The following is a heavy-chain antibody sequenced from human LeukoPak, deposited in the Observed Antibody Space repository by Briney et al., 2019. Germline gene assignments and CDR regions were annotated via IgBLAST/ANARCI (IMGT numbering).Heavy chain of an antibody. V-gene: IGHV3-33*01. CDR1: GFTFSSYG. CDR3: ARDREVGNYYDGTFDI. J-gene: IGHJ3*02. D-gene: IGHD3-22*01. CDR2: IWYDGSKK. Sequence: GRSLRLSCAASGFTFSSYGMHWVRQAPGKGLERVAVIWYDGSKKYYVDSVKGRFTISRDNSKNTLYLQMNSLRAEDTAVYYCARDREVGNYYDGTFDIWGQGTTVTVSS.